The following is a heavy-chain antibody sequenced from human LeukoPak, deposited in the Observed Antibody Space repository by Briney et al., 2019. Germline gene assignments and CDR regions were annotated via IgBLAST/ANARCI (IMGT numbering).Heavy chain of an antibody. CDR3: ARHGAGYSSSWSPGDY. CDR2: IYPGDSDT. D-gene: IGHD6-13*01. J-gene: IGHJ4*02. CDR1: GYSFTSYW. V-gene: IGHV5-51*01. Sequence: GESLKISCKGSGYSFTSYWIGWVRQMPGKGLEWMGIIYPGDSDTRYSPSFRGQVTISADKSISTAYLQWSSLKASDTAMYYCARHGAGYSSSWSPGDYWGQGTLVTVSS.